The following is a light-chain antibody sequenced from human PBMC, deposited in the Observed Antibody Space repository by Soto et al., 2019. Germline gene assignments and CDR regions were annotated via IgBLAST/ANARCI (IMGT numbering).Light chain of an antibody. Sequence: QSVLTQPPSASGTPGQRVTISCSGSSSNIGSNTVNWYQQLPGTAPKLLIYTNDQRPSGVPDRFSGSRSGTSASLAISGLQFEDEAEYHCASWDDNLDAVVFGAGTKLTVL. CDR3: ASWDDNLDAVV. V-gene: IGLV1-44*01. CDR2: TND. J-gene: IGLJ1*01. CDR1: SSNIGSNT.